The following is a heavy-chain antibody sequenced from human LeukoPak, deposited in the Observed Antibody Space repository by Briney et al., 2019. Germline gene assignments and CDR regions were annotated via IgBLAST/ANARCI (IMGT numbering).Heavy chain of an antibody. CDR2: IIPIFGTA. J-gene: IGHJ6*02. Sequence: GASVKVSCKASGGTFSSYAISWVRQAPGQGLGWMGGIIPIFGTANYAQKFQGRVTITADESTSTAYMELSSLRSEDTAVYYCASPIKPYYYDSSGYYYDYYGMDVWGQGTTVTVSS. D-gene: IGHD3-22*01. V-gene: IGHV1-69*13. CDR1: GGTFSSYA. CDR3: ASPIKPYYYDSSGYYYDYYGMDV.